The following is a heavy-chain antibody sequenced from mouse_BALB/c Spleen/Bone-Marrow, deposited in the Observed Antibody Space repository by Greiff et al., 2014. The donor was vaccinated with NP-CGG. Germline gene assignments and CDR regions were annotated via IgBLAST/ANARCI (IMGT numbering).Heavy chain of an antibody. D-gene: IGHD4-1*01. Sequence: VQLQQSGAELVKPGASVKLSCKASGYTSTSYWMHWVKQRPRQGLEWIGEINPSNGRTNYNEKFKSKATLTLDKSSSTAYMQLSSLTSEDSAVYYCSREESLGDAMDYWGQGTSVTVSS. J-gene: IGHJ4*01. V-gene: IGHV1S81*02. CDR2: INPSNGRT. CDR3: SREESLGDAMDY. CDR1: GYTSTSYW.